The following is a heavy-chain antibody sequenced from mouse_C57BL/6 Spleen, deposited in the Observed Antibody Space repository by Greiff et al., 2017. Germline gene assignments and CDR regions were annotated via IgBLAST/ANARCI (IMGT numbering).Heavy chain of an antibody. J-gene: IGHJ3*01. V-gene: IGHV1-76*01. CDR3: ARSSYGYSWFAY. CDR1: GYTFTDYY. Sequence: QVQLKQSGAELVRPGASVKLSCKASGYTFTDYYINWVKQRPGQGLEWIARIYPGSGNTYYNEKFKGKATLTAEKSSSTAYMQLSSLTSEDSAVYFCARSSYGYSWFAYWGQGTLVTVSA. CDR2: IYPGSGNT. D-gene: IGHD2-2*01.